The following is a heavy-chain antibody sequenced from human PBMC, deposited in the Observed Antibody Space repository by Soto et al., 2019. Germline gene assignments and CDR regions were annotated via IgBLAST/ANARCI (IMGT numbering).Heavy chain of an antibody. D-gene: IGHD3-22*01. J-gene: IGHJ4*02. CDR3: AREAHYYDSSGYPGYFDY. CDR2: ISYDGSNK. V-gene: IGHV3-30-3*01. CDR1: GFPFSSYA. Sequence: GGSLRLSCAASGFPFSSYAMHWVRQAPGKGLEWVAVISYDGSNKYYADSVKGRFTISRDNSKNTLYLQMNSLRAEDTAVYYCAREAHYYDSSGYPGYFDYWGQGTLVTVSS.